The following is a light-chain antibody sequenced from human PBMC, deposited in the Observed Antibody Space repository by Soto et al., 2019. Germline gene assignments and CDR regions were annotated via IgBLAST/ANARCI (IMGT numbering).Light chain of an antibody. CDR3: SSYGSKNTVV. CDR2: DVT. V-gene: IGLV2-14*03. J-gene: IGLJ2*01. CDR1: SSDVGTYNS. Sequence: QSALTQPASVSGSPGQSITISCTGTSSDVGTYNSVSWYQQHPGKVPKLMIYDVTNRPSGVSNRFSGSKSGNTASLTISVRQAEDEADYYCSSYGSKNTVVFGGSTKLTVL.